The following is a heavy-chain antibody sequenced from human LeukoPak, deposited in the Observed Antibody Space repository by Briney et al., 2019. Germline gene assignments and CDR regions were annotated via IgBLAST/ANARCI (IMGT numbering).Heavy chain of an antibody. J-gene: IGHJ5*02. CDR3: ARERYGATGGWFDP. D-gene: IGHD4-17*01. V-gene: IGHV1-2*02. CDR2: INPNSGGT. Sequence: PRASVKVSCKASGHTFTGYYMHWVRQAPGQGLEWMGWINPNSGGTNYAQKFQGRVTMTRDTSISTAYMELSRLRSDDTAVYYCARERYGATGGWFDPWGQGTLVTVSS. CDR1: GHTFTGYY.